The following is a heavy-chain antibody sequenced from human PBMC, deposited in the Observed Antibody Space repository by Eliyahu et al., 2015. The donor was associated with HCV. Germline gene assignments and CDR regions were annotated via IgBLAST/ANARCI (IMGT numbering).Heavy chain of an antibody. CDR2: IHYSGST. V-gene: IGHV4-59*01. Sequence: QVQLQESGPGLVKPSETLSLTCXVSGGSXPTYXWSWIRQPPGKGLEWIGYIHYSGSTNYNPPLKSRVTISIDTSKNQFSLNLTSVTAADTAMYYCASGGGGIAVTGTGGWFDPWGQGTLVTVSS. CDR1: GGSXPTYX. CDR3: ASGGGGIAVTGTGGWFDP. J-gene: IGHJ5*02. D-gene: IGHD6-19*01.